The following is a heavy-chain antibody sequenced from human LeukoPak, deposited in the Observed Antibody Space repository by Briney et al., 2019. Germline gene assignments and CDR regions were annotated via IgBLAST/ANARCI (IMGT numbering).Heavy chain of an antibody. CDR1: GLTFSGFW. V-gene: IGHV3-7*01. Sequence: PGGSLRLSCAASGLTFSGFWMRWVRQAPGKGLEWVANINEDGSDKYFVDSVKGRFTISRDNAKNSLYLQMNSLRDEDTAVYYCASGGHLDWWGQGTLVTVSS. CDR3: ASGGHLDW. J-gene: IGHJ4*02. D-gene: IGHD2-15*01. CDR2: INEDGSDK.